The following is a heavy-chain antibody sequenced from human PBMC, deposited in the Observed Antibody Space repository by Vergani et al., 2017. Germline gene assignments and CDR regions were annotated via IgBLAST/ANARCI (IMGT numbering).Heavy chain of an antibody. J-gene: IGHJ2*01. CDR1: GITFWQFG. V-gene: IGHV3-9*01. Sequence: EVDLVESGGGLAQPGGSLRLSCDASGITFWQFGMHCVRQGPGKGLEWVSGISWNSATKYPVKYGNSMEGRFIISRDNAKKAVFLQMNNLRHEETALYFCAKDNDYDADGPFELWGRGTLVTVSS. D-gene: IGHD3-16*01. CDR3: AKDNDYDADGPFEL. CDR2: ISWNSATKYPV.